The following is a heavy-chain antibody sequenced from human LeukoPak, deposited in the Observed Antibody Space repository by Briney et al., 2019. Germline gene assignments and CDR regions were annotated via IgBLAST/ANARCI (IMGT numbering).Heavy chain of an antibody. J-gene: IGHJ4*02. CDR3: ARDVRGIVGMDYFDY. D-gene: IGHD3-22*01. V-gene: IGHV1-18*01. CDR1: GYIFISYG. CDR2: VSAYNGNT. Sequence: ASVKVSCKASGYIFISYGISWVRQAPGQGLEWMGWVSAYNGNTKYAQKLQGRVTMTTDTSTSTAYMELRSLRSDDTAVYYCARDVRGIVGMDYFDYWGQGTLVTVSS.